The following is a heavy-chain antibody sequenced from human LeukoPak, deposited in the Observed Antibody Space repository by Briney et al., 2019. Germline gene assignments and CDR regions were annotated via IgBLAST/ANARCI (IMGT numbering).Heavy chain of an antibody. D-gene: IGHD5-18*01. CDR3: ARGGYSYGYYYMDV. CDR2: IIPIFGTA. J-gene: IGHJ6*03. CDR1: GGTFSSYA. V-gene: IGHV1-69*05. Sequence: GASVKVSCKASGGTFSSYAISWVRQAPGQGLEWMGGIIPIFGTANYAQKFQGRVTITTDESTSTAYMELSSLRSEDTAVYYCARGGYSYGYYYMDVWGKGTTVTVSS.